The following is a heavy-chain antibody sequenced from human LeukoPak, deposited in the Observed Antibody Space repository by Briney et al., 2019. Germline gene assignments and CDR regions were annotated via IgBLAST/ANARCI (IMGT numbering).Heavy chain of an antibody. D-gene: IGHD2-15*01. Sequence: RGSLRLSCAASGFTFSSYWMSWVRQTPGKGLEWVANIKQDGSEKYYVDSVKGRFTISRDNARELVFLQMSSLRAEDTAVYFCARDRGYCSGSNCYSTFDSWGQGTLVIVSS. V-gene: IGHV3-7*01. CDR1: GFTFSSYW. CDR3: ARDRGYCSGSNCYSTFDS. CDR2: IKQDGSEK. J-gene: IGHJ4*02.